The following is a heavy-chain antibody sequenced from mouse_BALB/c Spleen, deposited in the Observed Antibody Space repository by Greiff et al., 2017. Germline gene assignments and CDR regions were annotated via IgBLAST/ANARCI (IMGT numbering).Heavy chain of an antibody. V-gene: IGHV1-69*02. CDR3: TRSFMITTYYAMDY. CDR2: IYPSDSYT. CDR1: GYTFTSYW. D-gene: IGHD2-4*01. Sequence: QVQLQQPGAELVRPGASVKLSCKASGYTFTSYWINWVKQRPGQGLEWIGNIYPSDSYTNYNQKFKDKATLTVDKSSSTAYMQLSSPTSEDSAVYYCTRSFMITTYYAMDYWGQGTSVTVSS. J-gene: IGHJ4*01.